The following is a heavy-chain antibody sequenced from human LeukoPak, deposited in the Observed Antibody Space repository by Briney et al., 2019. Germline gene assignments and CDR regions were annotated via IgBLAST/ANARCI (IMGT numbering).Heavy chain of an antibody. CDR3: AREDSSGGNRAEYFQH. D-gene: IGHD6-19*01. CDR1: GFTFSSYA. CDR2: ISYDGSNK. Sequence: PGGSLRLSCAASGFTFSSYAMHWVCQAPGKGLEWVAVISYDGSNKYYADSVKGRFTISRDNSKNTLYLQMNSLRAEDTAVYYCAREDSSGGNRAEYFQHWGQGTLVTVSS. V-gene: IGHV3-30*04. J-gene: IGHJ1*01.